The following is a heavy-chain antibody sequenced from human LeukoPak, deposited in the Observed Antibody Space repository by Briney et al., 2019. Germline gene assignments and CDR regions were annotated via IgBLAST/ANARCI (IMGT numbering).Heavy chain of an antibody. CDR1: GDSITDYY. V-gene: IGHV4-59*12. J-gene: IGHJ4*02. CDR2: VSYSGST. Sequence: SETLSLTCSVSGDSITDYYWSWIRQPPGKGLEWIVYVSYSGSTNYSPSLESRVTISLDTSKNQFSLKLSSATAADTAVYYCARKVSWSGYFQYWGQGSLVTVSS. CDR3: ARKVSWSGYFQY. D-gene: IGHD3-3*01.